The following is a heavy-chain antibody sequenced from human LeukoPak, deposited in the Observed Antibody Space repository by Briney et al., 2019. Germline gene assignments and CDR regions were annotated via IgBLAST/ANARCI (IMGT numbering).Heavy chain of an antibody. J-gene: IGHJ4*02. Sequence: GGSLRLSCAASGFTFSSYGMQWVRQAPGKGLEWVAFIRCDGNNQYYTDAVKGRCTISRDNDKNTMNLQMNSHSVKHTSLYDCARGTHKWELPNRFDYWGQGTLVTVSS. CDR3: ARGTHKWELPNRFDY. D-gene: IGHD1-26*01. CDR1: GFTFSSYG. CDR2: IRCDGNNQ. V-gene: IGHV3-30*02.